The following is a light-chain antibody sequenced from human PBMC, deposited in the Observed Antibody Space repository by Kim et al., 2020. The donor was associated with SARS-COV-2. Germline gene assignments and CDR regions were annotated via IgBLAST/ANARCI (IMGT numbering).Light chain of an antibody. CDR3: QQYGSSPRT. J-gene: IGKJ1*01. CDR2: DAS. V-gene: IGKV3D-20*01. Sequence: EIVLTQSPATLSLSPGERATLSCGASHSISGSYLAWYQQKPGLAPRLLMYDASRRATGIPDRFSGSGSGTDFTLTISRLEPEDFAVYYCQQYGSSPRTFGQGTKVDIK. CDR1: HSISGSY.